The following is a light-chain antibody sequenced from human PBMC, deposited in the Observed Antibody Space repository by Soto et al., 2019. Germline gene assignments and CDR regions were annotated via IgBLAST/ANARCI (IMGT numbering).Light chain of an antibody. CDR3: QVWDSSSDQVV. J-gene: IGLJ2*01. V-gene: IGLV3-21*02. CDR1: NIGSQS. CDR2: HDG. Sequence: SYELTQPPSVSVAPGQKATLTCGGDNIGSQSVHWYRQKPVQAPVLVVFHDGDRPSGIPDRFSVSNSGNTATLTISGVEVGDEADYYCQVWDSSSDQVVFGGGTKLTVL.